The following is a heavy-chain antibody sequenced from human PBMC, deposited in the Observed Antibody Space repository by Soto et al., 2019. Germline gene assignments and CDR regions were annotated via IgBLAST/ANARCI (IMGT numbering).Heavy chain of an antibody. J-gene: IGHJ6*02. Sequence: SVKVSCKASGGTFSSYAISWVRQAPGQGLEWMGGIIPIFGTANYAQKFQGRVTITADESTSTAYMELSSLRSEDTAVYYCANGDNTPNYYYYYGMDVWGQGTTVTVSS. CDR3: ANGDNTPNYYYYYGMDV. D-gene: IGHD4-17*01. V-gene: IGHV1-69*13. CDR2: IIPIFGTA. CDR1: GGTFSSYA.